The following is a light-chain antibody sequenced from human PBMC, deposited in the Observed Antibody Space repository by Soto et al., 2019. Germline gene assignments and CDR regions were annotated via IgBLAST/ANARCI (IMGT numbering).Light chain of an antibody. CDR1: STDVGGYNS. CDR3: SSDTSISASVI. J-gene: IGLJ2*01. Sequence: QSVLTQPASVSGSPGQSITISCTGSSTDVGGYNSVSWYQQHPGKVPQLVIYDVINRPSGISNRFSGSKTGNTASLTISGRQAADEDPYYCSSDTSISASVIFVGGTQLTVL. V-gene: IGLV2-14*03. CDR2: DVI.